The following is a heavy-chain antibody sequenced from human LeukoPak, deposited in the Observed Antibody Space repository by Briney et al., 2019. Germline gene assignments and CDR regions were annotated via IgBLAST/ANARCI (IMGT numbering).Heavy chain of an antibody. CDR2: IYSGGNT. D-gene: IGHD3/OR15-3a*01. CDR1: GFTVSTNY. J-gene: IGHJ4*02. V-gene: IGHV3-53*01. Sequence: PGGSLRLSCAASGFTVSTNYINWVRQAPGKGLEWVSVIYSGGNTFYADSVEGRFTISRDNSKNTVYLQMNSLRAEDTAVYYCAKSRPEDFWTAYYRDWGQGTLVTVSS. CDR3: AKSRPEDFWTAYYRD.